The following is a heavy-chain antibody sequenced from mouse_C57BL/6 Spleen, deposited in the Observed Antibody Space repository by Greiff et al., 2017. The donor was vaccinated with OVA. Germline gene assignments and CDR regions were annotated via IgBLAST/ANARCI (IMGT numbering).Heavy chain of an antibody. Sequence: EVKLQESGPGLVKPSQSLSLTCSVTGYSITSGYYWNWIRQFPGNKLEWMGYISYDGSNNYNPSLKNRISITRDTSKNQFFLKLNSVTTEDTATYYCAREDYGYAGYWGQGTTLTVSS. V-gene: IGHV3-6*01. J-gene: IGHJ2*01. CDR2: ISYDGSN. CDR3: AREDYGYAGY. D-gene: IGHD2-2*01. CDR1: GYSITSGYY.